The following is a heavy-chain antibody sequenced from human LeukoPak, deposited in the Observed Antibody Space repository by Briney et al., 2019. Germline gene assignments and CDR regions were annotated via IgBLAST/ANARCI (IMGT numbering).Heavy chain of an antibody. Sequence: SETLSLTCAVYGGSFSGYYWSWIRQPPGKGLEWIGEINHSGSTNYNPSLKSRVTISVDTSKNQFSLKLSPVTAADTVVYYCARTQICGSGSYYIGNYYYYGMDVWGKGTTVTVSS. J-gene: IGHJ6*04. D-gene: IGHD3-10*01. CDR3: ARTQICGSGSYYIGNYYYYGMDV. V-gene: IGHV4-34*01. CDR2: INHSGST. CDR1: GGSFSGYY.